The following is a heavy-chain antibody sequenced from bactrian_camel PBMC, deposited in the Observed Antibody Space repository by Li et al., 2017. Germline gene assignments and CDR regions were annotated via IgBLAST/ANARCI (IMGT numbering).Heavy chain of an antibody. CDR2: LASYGTT. Sequence: HVQLVESGGGSVQAGGSLTLSCTGSGFSFDDADMGWYRQGSGSDCKLVSALASYGTTYYLGSVKGRFSISRDIASRTLYLQMSNLKPEDTALYYCASKVGMCGPNWSKLRFDSRGPGTQVTVS. CDR1: GFSFDDAD. D-gene: IGHD1*01. V-gene: IGHV3S55*01. J-gene: IGHJ4*01. CDR3: ASKVGMCGPNWSKLRFDS.